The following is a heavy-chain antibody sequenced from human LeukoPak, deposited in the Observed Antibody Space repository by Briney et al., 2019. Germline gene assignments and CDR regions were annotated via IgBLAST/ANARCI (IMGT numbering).Heavy chain of an antibody. Sequence: GASVKVSCKASGCTFTGYYMHWVRQAPGQGLEWMGWINPNSGGTNYAQKFQGRVTMTRDTSISTAYMELSRLRSDDTAVYYCARLDATHDAFDIWGQGTMVTVSS. CDR1: GCTFTGYY. CDR3: ARLDATHDAFDI. V-gene: IGHV1-2*02. J-gene: IGHJ3*02. CDR2: INPNSGGT.